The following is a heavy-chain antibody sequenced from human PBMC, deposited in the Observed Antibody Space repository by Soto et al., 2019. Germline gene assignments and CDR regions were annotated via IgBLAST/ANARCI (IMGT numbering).Heavy chain of an antibody. J-gene: IGHJ6*02. CDR2: IYYSGTT. CDR3: ARHVPYCIHSRHCAPGFDV. Sequence: QVQLQESGPGLVRPSETLSLICTVSGGSISSYYWSWIRQPPGKGLEWIGYIYYSGTTRYNPSLTAPLTLSVDPPNNPSSLKLGSLPAADTAVYHCARHVPYCIHSRHCAPGFDVWGQGTTVTVSS. CDR1: GGSISSYY. V-gene: IGHV4-59*08. D-gene: IGHD2-21*01.